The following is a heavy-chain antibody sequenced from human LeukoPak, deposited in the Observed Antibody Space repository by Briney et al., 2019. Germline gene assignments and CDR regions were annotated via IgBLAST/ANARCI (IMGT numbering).Heavy chain of an antibody. D-gene: IGHD6-6*01. Sequence: SETLSLTCAVYGVSFSGYYWSWIRQPPGKGLEWIGEINHSGSTNYNPSLRSRVTISVDTSKNQFSLKLSSVTAADTAVYYCARAWAARKGTNYYMDVWGKGTTVTVSS. CDR2: INHSGST. J-gene: IGHJ6*03. V-gene: IGHV4-34*01. CDR3: ARAWAARKGTNYYMDV. CDR1: GVSFSGYY.